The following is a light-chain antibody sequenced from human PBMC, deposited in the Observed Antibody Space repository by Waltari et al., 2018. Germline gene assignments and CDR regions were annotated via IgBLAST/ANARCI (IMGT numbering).Light chain of an antibody. CDR2: KDN. CDR3: YSAADKNLV. Sequence: RWFQHRPHQAPVLIIDKDNEPASGTPRRFSGSSAGTTVTLNISVAQVEDAADYYCYSAADKNLVFGGGTKLTVL. J-gene: IGLJ2*01. V-gene: IGLV3-27*01.